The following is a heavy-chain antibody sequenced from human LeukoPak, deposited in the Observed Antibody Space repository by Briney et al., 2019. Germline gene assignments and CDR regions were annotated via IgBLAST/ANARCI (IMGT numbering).Heavy chain of an antibody. CDR2: IYYSGST. CDR3: ARSIAAAGTGYYFDY. J-gene: IGHJ4*02. CDR1: GGSISSYY. V-gene: IGHV4-59*08. Sequence: SETLSLTCTVSGGSISSYYWSWIRQPPGKGLEWIGYIYYSGSTNYNPSLKSRVTISVDTSKNQLSLKLSSVTAADTAVYYCARSIAAAGTGYYFDYWGQGTLVTVSS. D-gene: IGHD6-13*01.